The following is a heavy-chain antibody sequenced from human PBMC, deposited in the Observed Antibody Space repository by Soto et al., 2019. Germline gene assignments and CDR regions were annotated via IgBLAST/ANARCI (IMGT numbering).Heavy chain of an antibody. J-gene: IGHJ5*02. Sequence: SETLSLTCTVSGGSISSYYWSWIRQPAGKGLEWIGRICYTGDTNYNPSLKSRVTISVDTSTNQFFLTLTSVTAADTAVYFCARIIVGVTVDLWGQGSLVTVS. V-gene: IGHV4-59*01. CDR2: ICYTGDT. D-gene: IGHD1-26*01. CDR3: ARIIVGVTVDL. CDR1: GGSISSYY.